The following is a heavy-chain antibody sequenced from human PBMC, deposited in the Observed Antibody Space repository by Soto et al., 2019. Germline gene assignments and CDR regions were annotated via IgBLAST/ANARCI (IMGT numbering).Heavy chain of an antibody. J-gene: IGHJ3*02. V-gene: IGHV4-59*08. CDR3: ARHSGGRGYDFWSGPDAFDI. Sequence: SEILSLTCTVSGGSISSYYWSWIRQPPGKGLEWIGYIYYSGSTNYNPSLKSRVTISVDTSKNQLSLKLSSVTAADTVVYYCARHSGGRGYDFWSGPDAFDIWGQGTMVTVSS. CDR2: IYYSGST. CDR1: GGSISSYY. D-gene: IGHD3-3*01.